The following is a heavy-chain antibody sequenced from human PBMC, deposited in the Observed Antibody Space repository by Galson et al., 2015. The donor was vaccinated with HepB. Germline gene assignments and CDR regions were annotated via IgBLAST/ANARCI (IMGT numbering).Heavy chain of an antibody. CDR3: TTDSGTFGELFVY. CDR1: GFTFSNAW. Sequence: SLRLSCAASGFTFSNAWMSWARQAPGKGLEWVGRIKSKTDGGTTDYAAPVKGRFTISRDDSKNTLYLQMNSLKTEDTAVYYCTTDSGTFGELFVYWGQGTLVTVSS. D-gene: IGHD3-10*01. CDR2: IKSKTDGGTT. V-gene: IGHV3-15*01. J-gene: IGHJ4*02.